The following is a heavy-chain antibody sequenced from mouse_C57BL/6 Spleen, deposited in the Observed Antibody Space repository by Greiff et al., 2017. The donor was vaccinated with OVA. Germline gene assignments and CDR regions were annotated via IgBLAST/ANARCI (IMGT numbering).Heavy chain of an antibody. CDR3: ARSRIYYDYGGYYFDY. J-gene: IGHJ2*01. V-gene: IGHV1-78*01. D-gene: IGHD2-4*01. CDR1: GYTFTDHT. CDR2: IYPRDGST. Sequence: LVESDAELVKPGASVKISCKVSGYTFTDHTIHWMKQRPEQGLEWIGYIYPRDGSTKYNEKFKGKATLTADKSSSTAYMQLNSLTSEDSAVYFCARSRIYYDYGGYYFDYWGQGTTLTVSS.